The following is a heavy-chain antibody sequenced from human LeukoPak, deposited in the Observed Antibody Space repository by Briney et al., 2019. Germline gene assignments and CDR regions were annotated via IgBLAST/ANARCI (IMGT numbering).Heavy chain of an antibody. J-gene: IGHJ5*02. D-gene: IGHD3-3*01. CDR3: ARDSRTTIFGVVSWWFDP. Sequence: AETLSLTCTVSGGSISSYYWSWIRQPPGKGLEWIGYIYYSRNTNSNPSLKSRVTISVDTSKNQFSLKLSSVTAADTAVYYCARDSRTTIFGVVSWWFDPWGQGTLVTVSS. CDR2: IYYSRNT. V-gene: IGHV4-59*01. CDR1: GGSISSYY.